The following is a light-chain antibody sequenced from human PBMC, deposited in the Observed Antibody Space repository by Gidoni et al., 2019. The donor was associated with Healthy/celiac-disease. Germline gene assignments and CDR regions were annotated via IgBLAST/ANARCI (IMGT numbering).Light chain of an antibody. CDR3: AAWDDSHWV. V-gene: IGLV1-47*01. J-gene: IGLJ3*02. CDR1: SSNIGSNY. Sequence: QSVLTQPPSASGTTGQRVTISCSGSSSNIGSNYVYWYQQLPGTAPKLLIYRNNQRPSGVPDRFSGSKSGTSASLAISGLRSEDEADYYCAAWDDSHWVFGGGTKLTVL. CDR2: RNN.